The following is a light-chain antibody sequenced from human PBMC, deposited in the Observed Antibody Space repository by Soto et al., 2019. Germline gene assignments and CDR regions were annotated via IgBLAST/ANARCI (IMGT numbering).Light chain of an antibody. J-gene: IGKJ2*01. CDR1: QSVSSN. CDR2: GAS. Sequence: EIVMTQSPATLSVSPGERATLSCRASQSVSSNLAWYQQKPGQAPRLLIYGASTRATGIPARFSGSGSGTEFNLTISSLQSEDFAVYYCQQYNYWPPYTFGQGTKLEIK. V-gene: IGKV3-15*01. CDR3: QQYNYWPPYT.